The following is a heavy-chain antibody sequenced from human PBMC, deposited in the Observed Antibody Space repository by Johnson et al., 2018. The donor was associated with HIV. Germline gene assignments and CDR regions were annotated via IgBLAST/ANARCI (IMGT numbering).Heavy chain of an antibody. Sequence: KGLEWVSNISWNSGSIGYADSVRGRFTISRDNTKNSLYLQMNSLRAEDTALYYCAKDRSTGWYPAFDIWGQGTMVTVSS. D-gene: IGHD6-19*01. J-gene: IGHJ3*02. CDR2: ISWNSGSI. V-gene: IGHV3-9*01. CDR3: AKDRSTGWYPAFDI.